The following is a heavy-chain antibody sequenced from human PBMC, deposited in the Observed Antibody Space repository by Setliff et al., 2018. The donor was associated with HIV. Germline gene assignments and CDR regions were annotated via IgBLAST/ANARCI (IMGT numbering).Heavy chain of an antibody. J-gene: IGHJ6*03. V-gene: IGHV1-3*03. CDR1: GYTFMSYS. D-gene: IGHD2-2*01. CDR3: GRGESLVVTPVPHYYYMDF. Sequence: ASVKVSCKATGYTFMSYSIHWVRQAPGQRPEWMGWINAANGNTKYSRDFQDRLTITRDTSATTVYMELSSLESEDMAVYYCGRGESLVVTPVPHYYYMDFWGKGTTVTVSS. CDR2: INAANGNT.